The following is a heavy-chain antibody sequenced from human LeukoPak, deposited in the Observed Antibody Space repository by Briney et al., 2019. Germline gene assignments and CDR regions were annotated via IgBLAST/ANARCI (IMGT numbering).Heavy chain of an antibody. Sequence: PSETLSLTCTVSGGSISSSSYYWGWIRQPPGKGLEWIGSIYYSGSTYYNPSLKSRVTISVDTSKNQFSLKLSSVTAADTAVYYCARQRILLWFGELPRGAFDIWGQGTMVTVSS. V-gene: IGHV4-39*01. CDR1: GGSISSSSYY. CDR3: ARQRILLWFGELPRGAFDI. CDR2: IYYSGST. J-gene: IGHJ3*02. D-gene: IGHD3-10*01.